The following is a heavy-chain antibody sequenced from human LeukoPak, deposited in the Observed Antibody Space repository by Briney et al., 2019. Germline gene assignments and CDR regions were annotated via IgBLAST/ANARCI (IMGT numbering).Heavy chain of an antibody. CDR3: ANPIYIAAPGSMYFDHYYGMDV. CDR2: ISGSGDRT. CDR1: GFTFPRYA. V-gene: IGHV3-23*01. D-gene: IGHD6-13*01. Sequence: GGSLRLSCVASGFTFPRYAMNWVRQAPGKGLEWVSVISGSGDRTFYADSVKGRFTISRDNSKNALYLQMNSLRAEDTAVYYCANPIYIAAPGSMYFDHYYGMDVWGQGTTITVSS. J-gene: IGHJ6*02.